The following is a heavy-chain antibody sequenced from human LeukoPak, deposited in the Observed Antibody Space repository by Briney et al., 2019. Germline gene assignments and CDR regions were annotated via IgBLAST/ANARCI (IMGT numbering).Heavy chain of an antibody. V-gene: IGHV3-7*01. Sequence: GGSLRLSCAASGFTFSSYWMSWVRQAPGKGRGWGANIKEEGSEKYYVDSVKGRFTISRDNAKNSLYLQMNSLRGEETAAYYCARDRYDILTGYNDAFDVWGQGTKVTVSS. CDR2: IKEEGSEK. D-gene: IGHD3-9*01. CDR1: GFTFSSYW. J-gene: IGHJ3*01. CDR3: ARDRYDILTGYNDAFDV.